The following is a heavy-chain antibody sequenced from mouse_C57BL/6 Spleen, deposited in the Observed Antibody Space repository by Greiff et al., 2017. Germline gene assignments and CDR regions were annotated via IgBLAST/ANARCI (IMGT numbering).Heavy chain of an antibody. CDR2: IYPGSGST. D-gene: IGHD1-1*01. Sequence: QVQLQQPGAELVKPGASVKMSCKASGYTFTSYWITWVKQRPGQGLEWIGDIYPGSGSTDYNEKFKSKATLTVDTSSSTAYMQLRRLTSEDSAVYFCARPTVVATRWDFDVWGTGTTVTVSS. V-gene: IGHV1-55*01. J-gene: IGHJ1*03. CDR3: ARPTVVATRWDFDV. CDR1: GYTFTSYW.